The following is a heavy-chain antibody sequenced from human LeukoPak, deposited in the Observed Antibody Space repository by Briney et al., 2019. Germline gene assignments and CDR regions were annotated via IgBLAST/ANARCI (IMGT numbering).Heavy chain of an antibody. D-gene: IGHD4-17*01. CDR3: ARGVIDDYGDYSAAFDI. J-gene: IGHJ3*02. V-gene: IGHV1-8*01. CDR1: GYTFTSYD. Sequence: GASVKVSCKASGYTFTSYDINWVRQATGQGLERMGWMNPNSGNTGYAQKFQGRVTMTRNTSISTAYMELSSLRSEDTAVYYCARGVIDDYGDYSAAFDIWGQGTMVTVSS. CDR2: MNPNSGNT.